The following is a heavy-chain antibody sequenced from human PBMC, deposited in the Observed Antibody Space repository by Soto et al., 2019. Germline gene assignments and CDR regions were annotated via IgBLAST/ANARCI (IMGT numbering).Heavy chain of an antibody. CDR1: GYTFTKFG. CDR2: ISAYNGNT. J-gene: IGHJ5*02. CDR3: ARDWSYCGGDCYSPNWFDP. Sequence: ASVKVSCKSSGYTFTKFGISWVRQAPGQGLEWMGWISAYNGNTNYAQKLQGRVTMTTDTSTSTAYMELRSLRSDDTAVYYCARDWSYCGGDCYSPNWFDPWGQGTLVTVSS. D-gene: IGHD2-21*02. V-gene: IGHV1-18*01.